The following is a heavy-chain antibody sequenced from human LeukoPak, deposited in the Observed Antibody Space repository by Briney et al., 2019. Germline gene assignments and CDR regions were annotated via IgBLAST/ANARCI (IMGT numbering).Heavy chain of an antibody. J-gene: IGHJ3*02. CDR1: GGSISSGNW. CDR3: ARPGFGGAFDI. V-gene: IGHV4-4*02. CDR2: IYHSGST. D-gene: IGHD3-16*01. Sequence: SGSLSLTCAVSGGSISSGNWWSWVRQPPGKGLEWIGEIYHSGSTNYNPSLKSRVTISVDRSKNHFSLKLSSVTAADTAVYYCARPGFGGAFDIWGQGAMVTVYS.